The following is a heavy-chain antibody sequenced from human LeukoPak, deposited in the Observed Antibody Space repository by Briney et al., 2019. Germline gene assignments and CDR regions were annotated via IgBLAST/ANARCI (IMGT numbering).Heavy chain of an antibody. D-gene: IGHD6-13*01. CDR3: ARVSEQQLTTYYYYYMDV. Sequence: SETLSLTCTVSGGSISSYYWSWIRQPPGKGLEWIGYIYYSGSTNYNPSLKSRVTMSVDTSKNQFSLKLSSVTAADTAVYYCARVSEQQLTTYYYYYMDVWGKGTTVTVSS. V-gene: IGHV4-59*12. CDR1: GGSISSYY. J-gene: IGHJ6*03. CDR2: IYYSGST.